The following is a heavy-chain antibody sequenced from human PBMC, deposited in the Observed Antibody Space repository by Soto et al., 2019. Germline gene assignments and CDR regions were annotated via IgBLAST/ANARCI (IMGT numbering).Heavy chain of an antibody. CDR1: GFTFRNYV. V-gene: IGHV3-23*01. J-gene: IGHJ2*01. D-gene: IGHD4-17*01. CDR2: ISGSGDAT. Sequence: EVQLLESGGGLILPGGSLRLSCEASGFTFRNYVMAWVRQAPGQGLEWVSGISGSGDATFYADSVEGRFTVSRDNSKNTLYLQMNSLGAEDTAVYYCAKPPTTKTTYNWYLDLWGRGTLVTVSS. CDR3: AKPPTTKTTYNWYLDL.